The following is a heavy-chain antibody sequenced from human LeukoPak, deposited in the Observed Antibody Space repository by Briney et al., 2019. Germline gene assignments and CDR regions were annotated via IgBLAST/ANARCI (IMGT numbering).Heavy chain of an antibody. CDR2: IKWDGSEK. Sequence: GGSLRLSSAGSGFTFSSYWMSWVRQAPGKGLEWVANIKWDGSEKYYVDSVKGRFTISRDYAKNSLYLQMNSLRAEDTAVYYCARGANYYGSGSYYNGFDYWGRGTLVTVSS. CDR1: GFTFSSYW. J-gene: IGHJ4*02. D-gene: IGHD3-10*01. V-gene: IGHV3-7*04. CDR3: ARGANYYGSGSYYNGFDY.